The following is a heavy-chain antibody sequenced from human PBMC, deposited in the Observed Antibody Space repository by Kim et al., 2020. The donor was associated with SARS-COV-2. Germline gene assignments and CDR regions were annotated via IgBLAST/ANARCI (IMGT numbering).Heavy chain of an antibody. D-gene: IGHD2-2*01. CDR3: AKEALVVPAVIGAFDI. Sequence: SVKGRFTISRDNSKNTLYLQMNSLRAEDTAVYYCAKEALVVPAVIGAFDIWGQGTMVTVSS. J-gene: IGHJ3*02. V-gene: IGHV3-30*02.